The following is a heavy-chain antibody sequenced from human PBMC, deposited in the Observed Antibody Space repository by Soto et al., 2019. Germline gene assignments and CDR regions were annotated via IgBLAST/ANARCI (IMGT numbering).Heavy chain of an antibody. V-gene: IGHV4-59*01. CDR1: AGSISSYY. CDR2: IYYSAST. J-gene: IGHJ5*02. Sequence: QVQLQESGPGLVKPSETLSLTCTVSAGSISSYYWSWIRLPPGKGLEWVGYIYYSASTNYNPSLNTRVTISVDTSKHQGSLNLISVTAADTAVYYCARELDYGDDLNCFCPWGQGTLVPVSS. CDR3: ARELDYGDDLNCFCP. D-gene: IGHD4-17*01.